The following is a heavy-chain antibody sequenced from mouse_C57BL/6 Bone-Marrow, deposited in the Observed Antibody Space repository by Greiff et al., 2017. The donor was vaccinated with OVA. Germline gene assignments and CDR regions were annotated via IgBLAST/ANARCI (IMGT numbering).Heavy chain of an antibody. V-gene: IGHV5-12*01. CDR3: ARHRVYYGNYEYFDV. CDR2: ISNGGGST. J-gene: IGHJ1*03. D-gene: IGHD2-1*01. CDR1: GFTFSDYY. Sequence: EVQVVESGGGLVQPGGSLKLSCAASGFTFSDYYMYWVRQTPEKRLEWVAYISNGGGSTYYPDTVKGRFTISRDNAKNTLYLQMSRLKSEDTAMYYCARHRVYYGNYEYFDVWGTGTTVTVSS.